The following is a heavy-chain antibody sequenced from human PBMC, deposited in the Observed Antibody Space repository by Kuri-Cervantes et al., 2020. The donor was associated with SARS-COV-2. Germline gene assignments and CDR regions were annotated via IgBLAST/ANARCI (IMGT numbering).Heavy chain of an antibody. CDR1: GGPISSYY. Sequence: SEPLSLTCTDSGGPISSYYWSWIRQPTGKGLEWIGSLYYSGSTNYNPSLKSRVTISVDTSKNRFSLKLSSVTAADTAVYYCARDAARTERPSYVDPHWYFDLWGRGTLVTVSS. D-gene: IGHD1-26*01. J-gene: IGHJ2*01. V-gene: IGHV4-59*01. CDR3: ARDAARTERPSYVDPHWYFDL. CDR2: LYYSGST.